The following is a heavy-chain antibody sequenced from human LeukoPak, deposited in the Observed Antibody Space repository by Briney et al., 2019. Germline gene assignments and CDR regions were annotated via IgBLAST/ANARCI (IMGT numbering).Heavy chain of an antibody. CDR3: AREPADYFDY. CDR1: GGTFSSYA. Sequence: GASVKVSCKASGGTFSSYAISWVRQAPGQGLEWMGWIDPNSGGTDFAQKFQGRVTMTRDTSISTAYMELSRLRSDDTAVYYCAREPADYFDYWGQGTLVTVSS. CDR2: IDPNSGGT. J-gene: IGHJ4*02. V-gene: IGHV1-2*02.